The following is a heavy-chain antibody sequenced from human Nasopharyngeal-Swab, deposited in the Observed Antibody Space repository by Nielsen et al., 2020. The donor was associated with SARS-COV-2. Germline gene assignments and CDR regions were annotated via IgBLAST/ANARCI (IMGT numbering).Heavy chain of an antibody. J-gene: IGHJ5*02. CDR1: GGSISTTNSN. D-gene: IGHD2-8*02. V-gene: IGHV4-39*07. CDR3: ARDLGYAFTGRGVNWFDP. Sequence: GSLRLSCTVSGGSISTTNSNWAWIRQPPGNGLQCIGTISYSGSTYYKPSLNSRVTITLDTSKNQFFLRLSSVTAADTAVYYCARDLGYAFTGRGVNWFDPWGQGTLVTVSS. CDR2: ISYSGST.